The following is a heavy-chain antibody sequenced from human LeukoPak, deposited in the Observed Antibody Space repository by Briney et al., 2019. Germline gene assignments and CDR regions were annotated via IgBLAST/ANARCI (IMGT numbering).Heavy chain of an antibody. CDR2: INGDGSTK. CDR1: GFSFSAYW. V-gene: IGHV3-74*01. Sequence: GGSLRLSCAASGFSFSAYWMHWVRQAPGKGLVWVSYINGDGSTKNHADFAEGRFTIFRDNAKNTLYLQMNSLRAEDTAAYYCAKDVTTGTLALDYWGQGILVTVSS. J-gene: IGHJ4*02. CDR3: AKDVTTGTLALDY. D-gene: IGHD1-1*01.